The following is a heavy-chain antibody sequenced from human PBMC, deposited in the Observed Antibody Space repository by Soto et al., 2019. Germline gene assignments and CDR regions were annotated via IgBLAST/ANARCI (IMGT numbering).Heavy chain of an antibody. CDR2: ISSSSSYI. V-gene: IGHV3-21*01. D-gene: IGHD5-12*01. Sequence: VGSLRLSCAASGFTFSSYSMNWVRQAPGKGLEWVSSISSSSSYIYYADSVKGRFTISRDNAKNSLYLQMNSLRAEDTAVYYCARGFAATTDAFDIWGQGTMVTVSS. J-gene: IGHJ3*02. CDR1: GFTFSSYS. CDR3: ARGFAATTDAFDI.